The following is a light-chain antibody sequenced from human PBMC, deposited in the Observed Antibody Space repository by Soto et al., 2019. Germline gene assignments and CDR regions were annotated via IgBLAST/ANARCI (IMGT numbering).Light chain of an antibody. J-gene: IGKJ3*01. CDR2: GAS. Sequence: IVFTQSPGTLSLSPGERATHSCRASQSVSSSYLAWYQQKPGQAPRLLIYGASSRATGIPDWFSGSGSGTDFTLTISRLEPEDFAVYYCQQYGTFGPGTKVDIK. CDR3: QQYGT. CDR1: QSVSSSY. V-gene: IGKV3-20*01.